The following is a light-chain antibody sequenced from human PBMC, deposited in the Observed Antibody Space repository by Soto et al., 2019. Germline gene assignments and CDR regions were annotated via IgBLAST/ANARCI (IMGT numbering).Light chain of an antibody. CDR1: NINIGAGYD. CDR3: QSYDSSLSAPYV. J-gene: IGLJ1*01. V-gene: IGLV1-40*01. Sequence: QSVLTQPPSVSAAPGQRVTIPCSGSNINIGAGYDVHWYQQLPGTAPKLLIYGNSNRPSGVPDRFSGSKSGTSASLAITGLQAEDEADYYCQSYDSSLSAPYVFGTGTKVTVL. CDR2: GNS.